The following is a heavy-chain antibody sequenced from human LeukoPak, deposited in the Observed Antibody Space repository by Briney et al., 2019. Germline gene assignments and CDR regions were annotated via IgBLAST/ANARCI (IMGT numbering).Heavy chain of an antibody. CDR3: ARGNVVSPPDY. V-gene: IGHV3-74*01. J-gene: IGHJ4*02. CDR1: GCTFSSYW. D-gene: IGHD2-8*01. Sequence: GGSLRLSCAASGCTFSSYWMHWVRQAPGKRLVWVSRINSDGSSTSYADSVKGRFTISRDNAKNTLYLQMNSLRAEDTAVYYCARGNVVSPPDYWGQGTLVTVSS. CDR2: INSDGSST.